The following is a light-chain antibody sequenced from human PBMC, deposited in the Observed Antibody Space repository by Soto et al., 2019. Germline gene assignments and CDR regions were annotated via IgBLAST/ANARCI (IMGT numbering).Light chain of an antibody. V-gene: IGLV2-8*01. CDR3: TSYAGSNIPVV. J-gene: IGLJ2*01. CDR1: SSDVGGYNF. CDR2: EVT. Sequence: QSALTQPPSASGSPGQSVSISCTGTSSDVGGYNFVSWYQQHPGKAPKLMIYEVTKRPSGVPDRFSGSKSGNTASLTVSGLQAEGEADYYCTSYAGSNIPVVFGGGTKVTVL.